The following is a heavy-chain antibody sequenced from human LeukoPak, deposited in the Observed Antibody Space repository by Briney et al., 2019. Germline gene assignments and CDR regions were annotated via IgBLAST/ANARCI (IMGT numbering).Heavy chain of an antibody. CDR2: INPNSGDT. V-gene: IGHV1-2*02. CDR3: ALTGSYHGR. J-gene: IGHJ4*02. Sequence: ASVKVSCKASEYTFTGYYIHWVRQAPGQGLEWMGGINPNSGDTNYAQKFQGRVTMTRDTSISTAYMELNRLTSDDTAVYYCALTGSYHGRWGQGTLVTVPS. D-gene: IGHD3-9*01. CDR1: EYTFTGYY.